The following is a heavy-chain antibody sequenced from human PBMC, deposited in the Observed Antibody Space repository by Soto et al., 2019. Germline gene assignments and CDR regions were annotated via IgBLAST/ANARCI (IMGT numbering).Heavy chain of an antibody. CDR2: IWYDGRNK. J-gene: IGHJ3*02. V-gene: IGHV3-33*01. Sequence: QVQLVESGGGVVQPGRSLRLSCAASGFTFSSYGMHWFRQAPGKGLEWVAGIWYDGRNKYYADSVKGRFTISRDNSKNTLYMQMTSLRAEDTAVYYCARAPRSYSWLRGAFAIWGQGTMVTVSS. CDR3: ARAPRSYSWLRGAFAI. D-gene: IGHD3-10*01. CDR1: GFTFSSYG.